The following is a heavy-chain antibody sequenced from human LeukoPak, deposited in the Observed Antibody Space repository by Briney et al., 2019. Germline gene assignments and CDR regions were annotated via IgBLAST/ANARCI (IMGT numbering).Heavy chain of an antibody. CDR2: IDPNSGGT. CDR1: GYTFTACY. V-gene: IGHV1-2*02. J-gene: IGHJ4*02. CDR3: ARDPYTSYYLDY. D-gene: IGHD3-16*01. Sequence: ASVKVSCKASGYTFTACYMNWVRLAPGQGLEWMGWIDPNSGGTKYAQKFQGRVTMTRDTSISTAYMELSRLRSDDTAVYYCARDPYTSYYLDYWGQGSLVTVSS.